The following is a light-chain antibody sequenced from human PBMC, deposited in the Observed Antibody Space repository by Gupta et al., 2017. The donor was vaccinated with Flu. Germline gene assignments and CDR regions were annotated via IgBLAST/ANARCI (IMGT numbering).Light chain of an antibody. CDR1: QSISGW. CDR3: QQQSQSPFT. CDR2: KAS. V-gene: IGKV1-5*03. J-gene: IGKJ4*01. Sequence: DIEMTQSPSTLSASVGDSVTITCRASQSISGWLAWYQQKPGKATKLLIYKASRVESGVPSRFSGSGSGTEFTLTISSLQPDDVATYYCQQQSQSPFTFGWGTKVEIK.